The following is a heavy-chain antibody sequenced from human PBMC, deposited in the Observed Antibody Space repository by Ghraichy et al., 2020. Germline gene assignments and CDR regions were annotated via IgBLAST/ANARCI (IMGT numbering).Heavy chain of an antibody. CDR1: GFTFSSYS. Sequence: GGSLRLSCAASGFTFSSYSMNWVRQAPGKGLEWVSYISSSSSTIYYADSVKGRFTISRDNAKNSLYLQMNSLRDEDTAVYYCARGGAKYWGSYHYFDYWGQGTLVTVSS. CDR3: ARGGAKYWGSYHYFDY. D-gene: IGHD3-16*02. CDR2: ISSSSSTI. V-gene: IGHV3-48*02. J-gene: IGHJ4*02.